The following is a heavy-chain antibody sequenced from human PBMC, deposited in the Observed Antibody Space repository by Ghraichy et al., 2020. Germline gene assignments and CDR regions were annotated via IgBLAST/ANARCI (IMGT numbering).Heavy chain of an antibody. Sequence: SETLSLTCTVSGGSISSGSYYWGWIRQHPGKGLEWIGYIYNSGYTFYTPSLRSRVTISVDTSKNQFSLNLSSVTAADTAVYYCARDRGAYGMDVWGQGTTVTVSS. D-gene: IGHD3-10*01. CDR3: ARDRGAYGMDV. J-gene: IGHJ6*02. V-gene: IGHV4-31*03. CDR2: IYNSGYT. CDR1: GGSISSGSYY.